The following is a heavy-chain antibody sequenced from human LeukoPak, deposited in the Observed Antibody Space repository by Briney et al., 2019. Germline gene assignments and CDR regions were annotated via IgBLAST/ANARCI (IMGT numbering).Heavy chain of an antibody. CDR3: ATTGGTSYYYYMDV. Sequence: PGGSLRLSCAASGFTFSSYGMHWVRQAPGKGLEWVAFIRYDGSNKYYADSVKGRFTISRDNSKNTLYLQMNSQRAEDTAVYYCATTGGTSYYYYMDVWGKGTTVTISS. CDR1: GFTFSSYG. CDR2: IRYDGSNK. J-gene: IGHJ6*03. D-gene: IGHD7-27*01. V-gene: IGHV3-30*02.